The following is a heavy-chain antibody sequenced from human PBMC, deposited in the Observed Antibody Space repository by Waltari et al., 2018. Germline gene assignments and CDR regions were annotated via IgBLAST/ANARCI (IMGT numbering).Heavy chain of an antibody. CDR1: GDPISSYV. V-gene: IGHV4-59*01. CDR3: ARRYANAFDI. D-gene: IGHD3-9*01. CDR2: ISYIGRT. Sequence: QVELQESGPRLAKPSQTPSLTCSVSGDPISSYVWSWIRQPPGKGLEWIGEISYIGRTNYNPSLKSRVTISIDTSKNQFSLRLTSVTAADTAVYFCARRYANAFDIWGPGTILTVSS. J-gene: IGHJ3*02.